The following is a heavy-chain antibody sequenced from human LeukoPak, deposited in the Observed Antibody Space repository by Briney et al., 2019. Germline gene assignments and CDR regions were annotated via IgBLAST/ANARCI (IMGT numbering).Heavy chain of an antibody. CDR3: ARVEIGGYNFGSDY. D-gene: IGHD5-24*01. J-gene: IGHJ4*02. V-gene: IGHV4-39*07. CDR2: IYYSGST. Sequence: SETLSLTCTVSGGSISSSSYYWGWIRQPPGKGLEWIGSIYYSGSTYYNPSLKSRVTISVDTSKNQFSLKLSSVTAADTAVYYCARVEIGGYNFGSDYWGQGTLVTVSS. CDR1: GGSISSSSYY.